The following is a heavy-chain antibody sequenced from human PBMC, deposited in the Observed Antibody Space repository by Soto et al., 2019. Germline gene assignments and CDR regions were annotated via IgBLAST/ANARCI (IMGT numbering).Heavy chain of an antibody. J-gene: IGHJ1*01. D-gene: IGHD2-15*01. Sequence: QVQLVESGGGVVQPGRSLRLSCAASGFTFSSYGMHWVRQAPGKGLEWVAVIWYDGSNKYYADSVKGRYTISRDNSKNTPYLQSSSLRTEDTAVYYCARDSVPWGGNTRTSYYTQHWGQGTLVTVSS. CDR2: IWYDGSNK. V-gene: IGHV3-33*01. CDR3: ARDSVPWGGNTRTSYYTQH. CDR1: GFTFSSYG.